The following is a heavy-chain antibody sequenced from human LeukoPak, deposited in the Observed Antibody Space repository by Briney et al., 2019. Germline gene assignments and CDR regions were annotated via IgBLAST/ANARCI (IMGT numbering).Heavy chain of an antibody. CDR2: IIPIFGTA. D-gene: IGHD6-19*01. CDR3: AREQLGGYSSGWYQYYYYMDV. J-gene: IGHJ6*03. V-gene: IGHV1-69*01. Sequence: GASVKVSCKASGGTFSSYAISWVRQAPGQGLEWMGGIIPIFGTANYAQKFQGRVTITADESTSTAYMELSSLRSEDTAVYYCAREQLGGYSSGWYQYYYYMDVWGKGTTVTVSS. CDR1: GGTFSSYA.